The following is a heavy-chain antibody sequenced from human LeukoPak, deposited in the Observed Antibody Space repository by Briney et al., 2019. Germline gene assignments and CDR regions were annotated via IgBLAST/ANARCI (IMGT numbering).Heavy chain of an antibody. CDR3: ARYPGASGDSYYFDY. V-gene: IGHV4-59*02. D-gene: IGHD4-17*01. CDR1: GGSVTTYH. J-gene: IGHJ4*02. Sequence: SETLSLTCTVSGGSVTTYHWSWIRHPPGKGLERIGYIYYSGSINYNPSLNSRVTISLDTSKNEFSLKLRSVTAADTAVYYCARYPGASGDSYYFDYWGQGTRVTVSS. CDR2: IYYSGSI.